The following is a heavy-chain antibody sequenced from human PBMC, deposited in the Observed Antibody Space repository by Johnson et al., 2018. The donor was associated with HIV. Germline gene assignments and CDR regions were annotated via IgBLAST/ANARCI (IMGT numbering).Heavy chain of an antibody. CDR1: GFTFSDHY. CDR3: ARDRDYYDTSGYHVWGGGFGI. V-gene: IGHV3-72*01. CDR2: TTNKANSYTT. Sequence: VQLLESGGGLVQPGGSLRLSCAASGFTFSDHYMDWVRQAPGKGLEWVGRTTNKANSYTTEYAASVKGRFTISRDDSKNSLYLQMNSLRVEDTAVYYCARDRDYYDTSGYHVWGGGFGIWGQGTMVTVSS. J-gene: IGHJ3*02. D-gene: IGHD3-22*01.